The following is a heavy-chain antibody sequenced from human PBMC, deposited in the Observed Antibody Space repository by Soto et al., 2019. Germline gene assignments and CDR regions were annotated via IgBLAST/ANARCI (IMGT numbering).Heavy chain of an antibody. D-gene: IGHD3-22*01. Sequence: SGTMSIGCAVCGECVSSGGYFWSWISKHPGKGLEWIGYTHYTGNSYYNPSLKSRITMSVDMSKNQFSLRLSSVTAADTAVYYCARETSMIVGTAKADGFDPCGEATLVTVSS. CDR2: THYTGNS. CDR1: GECVSSGGYF. V-gene: IGHV4-31*11. CDR3: ARETSMIVGTAKADGFDP. J-gene: IGHJ5*02.